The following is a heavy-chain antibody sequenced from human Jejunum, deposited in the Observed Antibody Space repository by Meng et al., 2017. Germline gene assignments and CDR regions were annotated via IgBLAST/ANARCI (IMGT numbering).Heavy chain of an antibody. V-gene: IGHV3-74*01. Sequence: EVQLVESGGGLVQPGGSLRLSCVASGFSFSSYWMHWVRQAPGKGLVWVSRVNGDGSSTSYADSVRGRFTISRDTAKNTLYLQMNSLRPEDTAVYFCARVQLLADDVFDIWGKGQWSPSPQ. CDR2: VNGDGSST. J-gene: IGHJ3*02. D-gene: IGHD6-19*01. CDR1: GFSFSSYW. CDR3: ARVQLLADDVFDI.